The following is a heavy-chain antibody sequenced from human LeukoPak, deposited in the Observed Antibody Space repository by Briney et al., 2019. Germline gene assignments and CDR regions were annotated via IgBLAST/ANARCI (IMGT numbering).Heavy chain of an antibody. CDR1: GGSISSSSYY. J-gene: IGHJ4*02. D-gene: IGHD1-7*01. CDR2: IYYSGST. Sequence: PSETLSLTCTVSGGSISSSSYYWGWIRQPPGKGLEWIGSIYYSGSTYYNPSLKSRVTISVDTSKNQFSLKLSSVTAADTAVYYCARQGDNWNYGTGYWGQGALVTVSS. CDR3: ARQGDNWNYGTGY. V-gene: IGHV4-39*01.